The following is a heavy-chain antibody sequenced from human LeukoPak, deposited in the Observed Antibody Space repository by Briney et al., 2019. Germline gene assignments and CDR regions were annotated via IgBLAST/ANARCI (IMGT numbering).Heavy chain of an antibody. J-gene: IGHJ4*02. D-gene: IGHD5-24*01. V-gene: IGHV4-59*01. Sequence: PSETLSLTCTVSGGSISSYYWSWIRQPPGKGLEWIGYIYYSGSTNYNPSLKSRVTISVDTSKNQFSLKLSSVTAADTAVYYCARDREGSGYWGQGTLVTVSS. CDR3: ARDREGSGY. CDR1: GGSISSYY. CDR2: IYYSGST.